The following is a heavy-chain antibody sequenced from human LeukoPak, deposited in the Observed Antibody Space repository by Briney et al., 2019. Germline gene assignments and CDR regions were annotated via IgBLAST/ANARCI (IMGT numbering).Heavy chain of an antibody. D-gene: IGHD1-26*01. V-gene: IGHV4-39*01. Sequence: PTESLSLTCTVSGGSISSSSYYWGWLPQPPGKGLEWIGSIYYSGSTYYNPSLKSRVTISVDTPKNQFSLKLSSVTAADTAVYYCASQENSIVGATDFDYWGQGTLVTVSS. J-gene: IGHJ4*02. CDR2: IYYSGST. CDR1: GGSISSSSYY. CDR3: ASQENSIVGATDFDY.